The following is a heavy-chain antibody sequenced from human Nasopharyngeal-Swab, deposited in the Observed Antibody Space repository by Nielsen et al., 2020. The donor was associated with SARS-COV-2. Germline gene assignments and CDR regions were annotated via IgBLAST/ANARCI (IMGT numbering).Heavy chain of an antibody. J-gene: IGHJ6*02. CDR3: AREEYPERFLEWLNYGMDV. V-gene: IGHV3-30*04. D-gene: IGHD3-3*01. CDR2: ISYDGSNK. Sequence: VRQAPGKGLEWVAVISYDGSNKYYADSVKGRFTISRDNSKNTLYLQMNSLRAEDTAVYYCAREEYPERFLEWLNYGMDVWGQGTTVTVS.